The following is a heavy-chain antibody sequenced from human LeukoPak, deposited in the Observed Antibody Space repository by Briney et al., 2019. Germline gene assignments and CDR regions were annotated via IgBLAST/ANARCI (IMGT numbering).Heavy chain of an antibody. Sequence: ASVKVSCKASGYTFTVYYMHWVRQAPGQGLEWMGIINPSGGSTSYAQKFQGRVTMTRDTSTSTVYMELSSLRSEDTAVYYCARGGVGATTYVWFDPWGQGTLVTVSS. V-gene: IGHV1-46*01. CDR3: ARGGVGATTYVWFDP. D-gene: IGHD1-26*01. J-gene: IGHJ5*02. CDR2: INPSGGST. CDR1: GYTFTVYY.